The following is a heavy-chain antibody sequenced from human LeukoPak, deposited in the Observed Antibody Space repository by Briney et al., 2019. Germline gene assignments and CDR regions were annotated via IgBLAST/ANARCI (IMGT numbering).Heavy chain of an antibody. CDR2: ISGRCGSP. J-gene: IGHJ4*02. V-gene: IGHV3-23*01. CDR1: GFTFSRYA. CDR3: AKEGAAKVRGIIMREPYFDY. Sequence: GVSLTLLCAPSGFTFSRYAVSWVREAPGGARVGLSAISGRCGSPYYADCVRSMFYISRDNCKITMYLQKNNMRAEVTAVYYCAKEGAAKVRGIIMREPYFDYWGQGTLVTVSS. D-gene: IGHD3-10*01.